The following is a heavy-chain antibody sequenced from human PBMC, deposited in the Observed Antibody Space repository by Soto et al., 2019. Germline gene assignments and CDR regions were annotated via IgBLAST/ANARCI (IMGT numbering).Heavy chain of an antibody. CDR1: GNTFTDYY. J-gene: IGHJ4*02. Sequence: WASVKVSCKASGNTFTDYYMHWVRQAPGQGLEWMGWINPNSGGTNYAQRFQGRVTMTRDTSFSTAYMELSRLRSDDTAVYYCAREVYGSGSPFDYWGQGTLVTVSS. CDR3: AREVYGSGSPFDY. V-gene: IGHV1-2*02. D-gene: IGHD3-10*01. CDR2: INPNSGGT.